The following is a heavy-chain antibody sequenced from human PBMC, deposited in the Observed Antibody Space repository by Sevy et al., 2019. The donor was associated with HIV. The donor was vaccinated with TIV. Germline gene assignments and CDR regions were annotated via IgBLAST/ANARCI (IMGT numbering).Heavy chain of an antibody. CDR3: ARHCSGTSCSHAFDI. V-gene: IGHV4-34*01. Sequence: SETLSLTCAVYGGSFSGYYWSWIRQPPGKGLEWFGEINHSGSTNYNPSLKSRVTISVDTSKNQFSLKLSSVTAADTALYYCARHCSGTSCSHAFDIWGQGTMVTVSS. D-gene: IGHD2-2*01. J-gene: IGHJ3*02. CDR1: GGSFSGYY. CDR2: INHSGST.